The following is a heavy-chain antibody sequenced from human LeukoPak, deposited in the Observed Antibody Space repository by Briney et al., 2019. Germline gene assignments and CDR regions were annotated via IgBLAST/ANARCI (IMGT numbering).Heavy chain of an antibody. D-gene: IGHD1-20*01. J-gene: IGHJ4*02. CDR3: ARGRITGTSPFGY. CDR1: GGSFSGYY. V-gene: IGHV4-34*01. Sequence: SETLSLTCAVYGGSFSGYYWSWIRQPPGKGLEWIGEINHSGSTNYNPSLKSRVTISVDTSKNQFSLKLSSVTAGDTAVYYCARGRITGTSPFGYWGQGTLVTVSS. CDR2: INHSGST.